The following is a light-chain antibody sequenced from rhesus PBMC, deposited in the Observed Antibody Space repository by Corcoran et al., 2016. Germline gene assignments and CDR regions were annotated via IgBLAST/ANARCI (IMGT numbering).Light chain of an antibody. CDR3: QQYSSSPHS. V-gene: IGKV1-22*01. J-gene: IGKJ2*01. CDR2: KAS. CDR1: QRISSW. Sequence: DIQMTQSPSSLSASVGDTVTIPCRASQRISSWLAWYQQKPGKAPKLLIDKASTLQSGVPSRFSGSGSGTDFTLTISSLQSEDFATYYCQQYSSSPHSFGQGTKVEIK.